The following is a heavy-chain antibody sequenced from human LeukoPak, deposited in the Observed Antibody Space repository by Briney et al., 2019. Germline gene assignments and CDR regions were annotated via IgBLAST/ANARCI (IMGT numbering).Heavy chain of an antibody. V-gene: IGHV4-4*07. J-gene: IGHJ3*02. Sequence: SETLSLTCTVSGGSISSYYWSWIRQPAGKGLEWIGRIYTSGSTNYNPSLKSRVTMSVDTFKNQFSLKLSSVTAADTAVYYCAVRITMIVGAFDIWGQGTMVTVSS. CDR3: AVRITMIVGAFDI. CDR1: GGSISSYY. D-gene: IGHD3-22*01. CDR2: IYTSGST.